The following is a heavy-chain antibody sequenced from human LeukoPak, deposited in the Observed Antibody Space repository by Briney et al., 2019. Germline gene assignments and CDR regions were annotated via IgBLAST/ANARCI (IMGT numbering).Heavy chain of an antibody. CDR3: ASGDNDPLFDY. Sequence: LSLTCTVSGGSISRGGYYWSWIRQHPGKGLEWIGSIYYSGSTNYNPSLQGRVTISLDTSRNQFSLKLSSVTAADTAVYYCASGDNDPLFDYWGQGTLVTVSS. CDR2: IYYSGST. D-gene: IGHD1-1*01. CDR1: GGSISRGGYY. V-gene: IGHV4-31*03. J-gene: IGHJ4*02.